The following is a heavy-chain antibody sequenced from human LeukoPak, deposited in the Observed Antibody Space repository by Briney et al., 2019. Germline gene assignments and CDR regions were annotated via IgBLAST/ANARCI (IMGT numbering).Heavy chain of an antibody. CDR3: ARARYDSSGYDAFDI. D-gene: IGHD3-22*01. CDR2: IYSGGST. Sequence: GGSLRLSCAASGFTVSSNYMSWVRQAPGEGLEWVSVIYSGGSTYYADSVKGRFTISRDNSKNTLYLQMNSLRAEDTAVYYCARARYDSSGYDAFDIWGQGTMVTVSS. CDR1: GFTVSSNY. J-gene: IGHJ3*02. V-gene: IGHV3-66*01.